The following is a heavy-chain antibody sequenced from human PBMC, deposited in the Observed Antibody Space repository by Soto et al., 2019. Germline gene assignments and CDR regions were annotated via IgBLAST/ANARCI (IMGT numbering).Heavy chain of an antibody. CDR2: IRTSVGDT. J-gene: IGHJ4*02. CDR1: GFTFSSYA. CDR3: AKDPTYDYGYFDS. V-gene: IGHV3-23*01. Sequence: EVQLLESGGDLVQPGGSLRLSCAASGFTFSSYAMNWVRQAPGKGLEWVSTIRTSVGDTYYAASVKGRFTISRDNSKSTVYLHLTSLRAEDTALYYCAKDPTYDYGYFDSWGQGTLVTVSS. D-gene: IGHD4-17*01.